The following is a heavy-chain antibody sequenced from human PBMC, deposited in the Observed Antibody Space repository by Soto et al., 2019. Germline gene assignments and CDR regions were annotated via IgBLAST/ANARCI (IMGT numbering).Heavy chain of an antibody. Sequence: QAQLVQSGAEVKKPGSSVKVSCKTSGGIFRRHPIDWVRQAPGQGLEWMGGIVPQLGRVIYPRDFQGRVTIYADELTNTSDLELSGLTSADTAVYYCARPRTYDYESSSYYGHQFDDWGQGTLVTVSS. J-gene: IGHJ4*02. CDR2: IVPQLGRV. V-gene: IGHV1-69*01. CDR3: ARPRTYDYESSSYYGHQFDD. D-gene: IGHD3-22*01. CDR1: GGIFRRHP.